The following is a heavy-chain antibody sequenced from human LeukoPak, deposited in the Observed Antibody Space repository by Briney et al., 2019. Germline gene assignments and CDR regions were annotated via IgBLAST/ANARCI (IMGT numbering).Heavy chain of an antibody. D-gene: IGHD7-27*01. V-gene: IGHV3-23*01. J-gene: IGHJ6*02. CDR2: ISGSGGST. CDR3: AKVGTGEWHYYGMDV. CDR1: GFTFSSYA. Sequence: GGSLRLSCAASGFTFSSYAMSWVRQAPGKGLEWVSAISGSGGSTYYADSVKGRFTISRDNSKNTLYLQMNSLRAEDTAVYYCAKVGTGEWHYYGMDVWGQGTTVTVSS.